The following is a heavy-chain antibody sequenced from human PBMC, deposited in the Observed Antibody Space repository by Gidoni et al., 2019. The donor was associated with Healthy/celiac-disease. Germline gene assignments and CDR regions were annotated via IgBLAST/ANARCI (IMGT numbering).Heavy chain of an antibody. J-gene: IGHJ4*02. CDR3: ARDRLGIIDY. Sequence: QVTLRESGPALVIPTQTLTLTCTFSGFSLSTSGRCVSWIRQPPGKALEWLARIDWDDDKYYSTSLKTRLTISKDTSKNQVVLTMTNMDPVDTATYYCARDRLGIIDYWGQGTLVTVSS. CDR2: IDWDDDK. D-gene: IGHD3-9*01. V-gene: IGHV2-70*15. CDR1: GFSLSTSGRC.